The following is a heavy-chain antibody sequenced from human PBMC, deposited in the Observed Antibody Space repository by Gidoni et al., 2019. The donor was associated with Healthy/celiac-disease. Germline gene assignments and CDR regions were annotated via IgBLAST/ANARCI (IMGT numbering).Heavy chain of an antibody. V-gene: IGHV4-59*01. CDR3: AREGFRIIGGYTESHGMDV. Sequence: QVQLQESGQGLVKPSETLSLTCTVSGGSISSYYWSWIRQPPGKGLEWIGYIYYSGSTNYNPSLKSRVTISVDTSKNQFSLKLSSVTAADTAVYYCAREGFRIIGGYTESHGMDVWGQGTTVTVSS. J-gene: IGHJ6*02. D-gene: IGHD3-22*01. CDR1: GGSISSYY. CDR2: IYYSGST.